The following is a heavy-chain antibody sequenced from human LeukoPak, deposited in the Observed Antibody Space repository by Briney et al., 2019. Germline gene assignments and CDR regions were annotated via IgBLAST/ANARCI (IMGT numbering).Heavy chain of an antibody. V-gene: IGHV3-66*01. D-gene: IGHD1-26*01. J-gene: IGHJ4*02. Sequence: GGSLRLSCAASGFTVSSNYMSWVRQAPGKGLEWVSVIYSCGSTYYADSVKGRFTISRDNAKNTLYLQMNSLRAEDTAVYYCAREFSGSYYVFDYWGQGTLVTVSS. CDR3: AREFSGSYYVFDY. CDR2: IYSCGST. CDR1: GFTVSSNY.